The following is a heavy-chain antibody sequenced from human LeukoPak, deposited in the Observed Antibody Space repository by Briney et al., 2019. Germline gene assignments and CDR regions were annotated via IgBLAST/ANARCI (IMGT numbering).Heavy chain of an antibody. J-gene: IGHJ3*02. CDR1: GFTVSSNY. D-gene: IGHD6-19*01. Sequence: GGSLRLSCAASGFTVSSNYMSWVRQAPGKGLEWVSLIYSDGSASYADSVRGRFGISRDNSKNTLYLRMNSLRAEDTAVYYCARPPPRGSWAFEIWGQGTMVTVSS. V-gene: IGHV3-66*01. CDR3: ARPPPRGSWAFEI. CDR2: IYSDGSA.